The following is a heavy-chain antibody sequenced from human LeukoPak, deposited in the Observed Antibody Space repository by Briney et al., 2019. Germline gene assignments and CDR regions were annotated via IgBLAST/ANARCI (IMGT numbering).Heavy chain of an antibody. Sequence: GESLKISCKGSGYSFTNYWIGWVRQMPGKGLEWMGIIYPGDSDTRYSPSFQGQVTISADKSIGTAYLQWGSLKASDTAMYFCARRADSSAYYTYWGQGTLVTASS. CDR2: IYPGDSDT. J-gene: IGHJ4*02. D-gene: IGHD3-22*01. CDR3: ARRADSSAYYTY. CDR1: GYSFTNYW. V-gene: IGHV5-51*01.